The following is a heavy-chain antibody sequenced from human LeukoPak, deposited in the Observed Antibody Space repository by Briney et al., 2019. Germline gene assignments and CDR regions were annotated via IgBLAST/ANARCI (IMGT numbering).Heavy chain of an antibody. Sequence: PGGSLRLSCAASGFSVSNNYMAWVRQAPGRGLEWVGRIKSKTDGGTTDYAAPVKGRFTISRDDSKNTLYLQMNSLKTEDTAVYYCTTDKKYDYVWGSYRLVNWFDPWGQGTLVTVSS. CDR3: TTDKKYDYVWGSYRLVNWFDP. V-gene: IGHV3-15*01. CDR2: IKSKTDGGTT. CDR1: GFSVSNNY. D-gene: IGHD3-16*02. J-gene: IGHJ5*02.